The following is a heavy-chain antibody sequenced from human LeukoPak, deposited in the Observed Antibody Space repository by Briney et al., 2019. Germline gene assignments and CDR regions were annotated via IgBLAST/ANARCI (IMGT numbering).Heavy chain of an antibody. J-gene: IGHJ4*02. V-gene: IGHV3-64D*06. CDR3: VKDNKAGGSPFDR. D-gene: IGHD1/OR15-1a*01. CDR1: VFILRSQA. Sequence: GGSLRLSCLASVFILRSQAMHWVRQAPGKGLEYVSRISDNGGSTYYADSVKGRFTISRDNSKNTLYLQMSSLRAVDTAVYYCVKDNKAGGSPFDRWGQGTLVTVSS. CDR2: ISDNGGST.